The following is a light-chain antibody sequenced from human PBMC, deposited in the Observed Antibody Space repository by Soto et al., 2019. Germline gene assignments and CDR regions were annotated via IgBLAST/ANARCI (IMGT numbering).Light chain of an antibody. CDR2: GAS. CDR3: QQYNNWPRT. Sequence: EIVLTQSPVTLSLSPWERATLSCRASQSVSSYLAWYQQKPGQAPRLLIYGASTRATDIPSRFSGRGSGTEFTLTVSSLQSEDFAVYYCQQYNNWPRTFGQGTKV. CDR1: QSVSSY. J-gene: IGKJ1*01. V-gene: IGKV3-15*01.